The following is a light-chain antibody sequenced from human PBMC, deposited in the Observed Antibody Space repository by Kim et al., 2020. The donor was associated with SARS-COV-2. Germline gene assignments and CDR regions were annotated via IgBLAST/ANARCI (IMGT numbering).Light chain of an antibody. CDR1: QSISIN. CDR2: GAS. J-gene: IGKJ2*01. CDR3: QQYYNWPYT. Sequence: SVSPGERAALSCRASQSISINLAWYQLKPGRAPRLLIYGASTRASGIPARFSGSGSGTEFTLIISRLQSEDFATYYCQQYYNWPYTFGQGTKLEI. V-gene: IGKV3-15*01.